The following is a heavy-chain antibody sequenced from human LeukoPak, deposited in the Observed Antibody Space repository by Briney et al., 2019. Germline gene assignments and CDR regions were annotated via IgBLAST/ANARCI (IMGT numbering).Heavy chain of an antibody. CDR3: ARLGTESHSSSWYQYYYYGMDV. CDR2: IYPGDSDT. J-gene: IGHJ6*02. Sequence: GESLKIPCKGSGYSFTSYWIGWVRQMPGKGLEWMGIIYPGDSDTRYSPSFQGQVTISADKSISTAYLQWSSLKASDTAMYYCARLGTESHSSSWYQYYYYGMDVWGQGTTVTVSS. D-gene: IGHD6-13*01. V-gene: IGHV5-51*01. CDR1: GYSFTSYW.